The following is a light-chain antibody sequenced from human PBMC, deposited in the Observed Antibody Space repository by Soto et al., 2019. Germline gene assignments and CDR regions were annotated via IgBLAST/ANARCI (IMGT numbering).Light chain of an antibody. Sequence: EIVMTQSPATLSVSPGERATLSCRASQSVDINLAWYQQRAGQAPRLLVYGASTKATDMPGRFSGSGSGTDFTLTISRLEPEDFVLYYCQQYDSSFPAFGQGTKVDIK. CDR2: GAS. CDR3: QQYDSSFPA. J-gene: IGKJ1*01. V-gene: IGKV3-15*01. CDR1: QSVDIN.